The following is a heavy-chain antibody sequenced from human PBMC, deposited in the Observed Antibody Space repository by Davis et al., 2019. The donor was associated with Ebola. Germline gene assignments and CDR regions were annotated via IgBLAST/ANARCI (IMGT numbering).Heavy chain of an antibody. J-gene: IGHJ6*02. Sequence: PGGSLRLSCAASGFTFSSYSMNWVRQAPGKGLEWVSSISSSSSYIYYADSVKGRFTISRDNAKNSLYLQMNSLRAEDTAVYYCARDEDFIAVAGTDGMDVWGQGTTVTVSS. V-gene: IGHV3-21*01. CDR1: GFTFSSYS. CDR3: ARDEDFIAVAGTDGMDV. CDR2: ISSSSSYI. D-gene: IGHD6-19*01.